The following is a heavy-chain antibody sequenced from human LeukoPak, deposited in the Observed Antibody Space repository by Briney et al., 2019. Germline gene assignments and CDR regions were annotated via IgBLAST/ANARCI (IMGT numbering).Heavy chain of an antibody. Sequence: SETLSLTCGVYGGSFSGYYWSWIRQPPGKGLEWIGEINHSGSTNYNPSLKSRVTISVDTSKNQFSLKLSSVTAADTAVYYCARSSFAATNIYSYFDYWGQGTLVTVSS. CDR3: ARSSFAATNIYSYFDY. J-gene: IGHJ4*02. D-gene: IGHD6-6*01. CDR2: INHSGST. CDR1: GGSFSGYY. V-gene: IGHV4-34*01.